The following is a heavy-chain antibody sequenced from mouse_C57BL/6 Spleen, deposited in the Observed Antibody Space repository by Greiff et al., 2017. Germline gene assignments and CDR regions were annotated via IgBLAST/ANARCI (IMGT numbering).Heavy chain of an antibody. J-gene: IGHJ2*01. D-gene: IGHD2-3*01. V-gene: IGHV5-17*01. CDR3: ASRDGNYFDY. CDR2: ISSGSSTI. Sequence: EVKLMESGGGLVKPGGSLKLSCAASGFTFSDYGMHWVRQAPEKGLEWVAYISSGSSTIYYADTVKGRFTISRDNAKNTLFLQMTSLRSEDTAMYYCASRDGNYFDYWGQGTTLTVSS. CDR1: GFTFSDYG.